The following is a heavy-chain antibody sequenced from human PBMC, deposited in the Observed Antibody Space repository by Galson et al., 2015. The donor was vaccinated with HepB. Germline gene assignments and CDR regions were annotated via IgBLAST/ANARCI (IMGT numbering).Heavy chain of an antibody. J-gene: IGHJ6*03. D-gene: IGHD3-10*01. V-gene: IGHV3-9*01. CDR1: GFTFDDFA. Sequence: SLRLSCAASGFTFDDFAMHWVRQAPGKGLEWVSGISWNSGSIGYADSVKDRFTISRDNAKNSLYLQMNSLRVEDTALYYCAKISYGSGDYFHYMDVWGKGTTVTVSS. CDR2: ISWNSGSI. CDR3: AKISYGSGDYFHYMDV.